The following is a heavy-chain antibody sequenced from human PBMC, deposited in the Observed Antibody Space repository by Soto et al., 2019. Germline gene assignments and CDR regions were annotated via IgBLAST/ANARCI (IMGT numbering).Heavy chain of an antibody. CDR1: GYTFTSYG. CDR2: ISAYNGNT. J-gene: IGHJ6*03. V-gene: IGHV1-18*01. Sequence: ASVKVSCKASGYTFTSYGISWVRQAPGQGLEWMGWISAYNGNTNYAQKLQGRVTMTTDTSTSTAYMELRSLRSDDTAVYYCARVLEREWPRYYYCYMDVWGKGTTVTVSS. CDR3: ARVLEREWPRYYYCYMDV. D-gene: IGHD3-3*01.